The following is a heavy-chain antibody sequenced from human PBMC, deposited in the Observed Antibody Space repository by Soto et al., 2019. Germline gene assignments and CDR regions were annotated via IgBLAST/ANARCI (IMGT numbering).Heavy chain of an antibody. CDR2: ISSSSTYI. Sequence: PGGSLRLSCAASGFTFRSDSMNWVRQAPGKGLEWVSLISSSSTYIYYADSVKGRFTISRDNSRNTLFLEMYSLRAEDTAVYYCARYIPGVRYYGMDVWGQGTTVTVSS. V-gene: IGHV3-21*04. CDR3: ARYIPGVRYYGMDV. CDR1: GFTFRSDS. J-gene: IGHJ6*02. D-gene: IGHD2-2*01.